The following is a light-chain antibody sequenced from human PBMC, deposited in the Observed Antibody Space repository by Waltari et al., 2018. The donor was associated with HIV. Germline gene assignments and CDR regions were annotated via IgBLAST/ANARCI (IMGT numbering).Light chain of an antibody. J-gene: IGLJ2*01. CDR1: KLGNKY. Sequence: SYAVTQPPSLSVSPGQTASITCSGHKLGNKYTAWNQQKPGQSPVLGIYEDNKRRSGTPERFSGSNTGDTATLTISGTQAMDEADYYCQAWDSNTVVFGGGTRLTVV. CDR3: QAWDSNTVV. CDR2: EDN. V-gene: IGLV3-1*01.